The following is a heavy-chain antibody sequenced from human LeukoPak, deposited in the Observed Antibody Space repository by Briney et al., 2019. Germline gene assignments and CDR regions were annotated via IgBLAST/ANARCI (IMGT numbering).Heavy chain of an antibody. Sequence: ASVKVSCKASGYTFTNYDINWVRQATGQGLEWMGWMNPNSGNTGYAQKFQGRFTMTRNTYISTAYMELSSLRSEDTALYYCARDIAGATKGGWFDTWGQGTPVTVSS. J-gene: IGHJ5*02. V-gene: IGHV1-8*01. D-gene: IGHD1-26*01. CDR3: ARDIAGATKGGWFDT. CDR2: MNPNSGNT. CDR1: GYTFTNYD.